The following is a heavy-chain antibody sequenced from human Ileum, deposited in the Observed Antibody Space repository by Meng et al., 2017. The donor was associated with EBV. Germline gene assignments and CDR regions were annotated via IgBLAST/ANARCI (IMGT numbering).Heavy chain of an antibody. CDR2: INTNTGNP. D-gene: IGHD2-2*01. J-gene: IGHJ4*02. V-gene: IGHV7-4-1*02. CDR1: GYTFTSYA. CDR3: ARETLGYCSSTSCYIGPPDY. Sequence: QVQLVQSGSELKKPXXXXKXXXKAXGYTFTSYAMNWVRQAPGQGLEWMGWINTNTGNPTYAQGFTGRFVFSLDTSVSTAYLQISSLKAEDTAVYYCARETLGYCSSTSCYIGPPDYWGQGTLVTVSS.